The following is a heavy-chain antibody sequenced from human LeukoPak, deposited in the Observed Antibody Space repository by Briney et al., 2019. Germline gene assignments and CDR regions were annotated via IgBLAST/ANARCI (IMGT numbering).Heavy chain of an antibody. CDR3: AGGIVDIVATNPFDY. CDR1: GGTFSSYA. V-gene: IGHV1-69*04. J-gene: IGHJ4*02. CDR2: IIPILGVA. D-gene: IGHD5-12*01. Sequence: SVKVSCKASGGTFSSYAISWVRQAPGQGLEWMGRIIPILGVANYAQKFQGRVTITADKSTSTAYMELSSLRSEDTAVYYCAGGIVDIVATNPFDYWGQGTLVTVSS.